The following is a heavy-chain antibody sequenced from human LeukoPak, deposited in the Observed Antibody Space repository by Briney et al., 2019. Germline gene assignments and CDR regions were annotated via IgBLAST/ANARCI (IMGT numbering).Heavy chain of an antibody. CDR3: AYSSGSQYYFDY. Sequence: ASVKVSCKASGGTFSSYAISWVRQAPGQGLEWMGGIIPIFGTANYAQKFQGRVTITADESTSTAYMELSSLRSEDTAVYYCAYSSGSQYYFDYWGQGTLVTVSS. J-gene: IGHJ4*02. CDR1: GGTFSSYA. D-gene: IGHD3-22*01. CDR2: IIPIFGTA. V-gene: IGHV1-69*13.